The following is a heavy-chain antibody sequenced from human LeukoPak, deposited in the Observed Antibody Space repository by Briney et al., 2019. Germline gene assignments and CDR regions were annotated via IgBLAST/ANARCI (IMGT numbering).Heavy chain of an antibody. V-gene: IGHV3-23*01. Sequence: GGSLRLSCVDSGFTFRRHAMSWVRQAPGKGLEWVSAISGSGGNTYYADSVKGRFTISRDNAKNSLYLQMNSLRDEDTAVYYCASRDYFDYWGQGTLVTVSS. CDR3: ASRDYFDY. J-gene: IGHJ4*02. CDR1: GFTFRRHA. CDR2: ISGSGGNT.